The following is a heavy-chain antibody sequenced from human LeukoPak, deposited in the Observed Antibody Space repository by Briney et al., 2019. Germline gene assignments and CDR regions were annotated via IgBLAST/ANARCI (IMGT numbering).Heavy chain of an antibody. CDR3: ATLTDTAMIMVDWFDP. CDR2: ISSSSSYI. J-gene: IGHJ5*02. V-gene: IGHV3-21*04. Sequence: GGSLRLSCAASGFTFSSYSMNWVRQAPGKGLEWVSSISSSSSYIYYADSVKGRFTISRDNAKNSLYLQMNSLRAEDTAVYYCATLTDTAMIMVDWFDPWGQGTLVTVSS. D-gene: IGHD5-18*01. CDR1: GFTFSSYS.